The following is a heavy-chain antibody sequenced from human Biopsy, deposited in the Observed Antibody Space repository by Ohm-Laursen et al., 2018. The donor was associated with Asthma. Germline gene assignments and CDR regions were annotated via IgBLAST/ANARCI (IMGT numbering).Heavy chain of an antibody. D-gene: IGHD5-12*01. CDR1: GDTFRTSA. Sequence: SVKVFCKTSGDTFRTSAFSWVRQAPGQGLVWIGRVTPLLDARDYGQKFQGRVTITADESTSTCYMELRSLTSENTAVYFSARGYSGYDRIQYYYNGMDVWGQGTTVTVS. CDR2: VTPLLDAR. J-gene: IGHJ6*02. V-gene: IGHV1-69*13. CDR3: ARGYSGYDRIQYYYNGMDV.